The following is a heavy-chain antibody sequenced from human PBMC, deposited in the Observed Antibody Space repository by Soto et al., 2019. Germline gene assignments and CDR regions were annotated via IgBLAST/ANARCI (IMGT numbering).Heavy chain of an antibody. CDR2: SRDKAQGYST. Sequence: PGGSLRLSCAASGFTFSNAWMSWVRQAPGKGLEWVGRSRDKAQGYSTAYAASVKRRFTTSRDESKNSVYLQMNSLKTEDTAAYYCVKGNLRIDTWGRGTLV. V-gene: IGHV3-72*01. CDR1: GFTFSNAW. J-gene: IGHJ1*01. D-gene: IGHD4-4*01. CDR3: VKGNLRIDT.